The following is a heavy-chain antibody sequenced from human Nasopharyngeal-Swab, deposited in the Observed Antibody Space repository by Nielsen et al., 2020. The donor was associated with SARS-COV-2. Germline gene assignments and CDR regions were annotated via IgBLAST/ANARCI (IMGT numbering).Heavy chain of an antibody. D-gene: IGHD1-14*01. CDR3: ARAGYNRKGNGAFDI. CDR1: GFTFSSYA. V-gene: IGHV3-21*01. J-gene: IGHJ3*02. Sequence: GESLKISCVASGFTFSSYAMSWVRQAPGKGLEWVSSISSSSSYIHYADSVKGRFTISRDNAKNSLYLQMNSLRAEDTAVYYCARAGYNRKGNGAFDIWGQGTMVTVSS. CDR2: ISSSSSYI.